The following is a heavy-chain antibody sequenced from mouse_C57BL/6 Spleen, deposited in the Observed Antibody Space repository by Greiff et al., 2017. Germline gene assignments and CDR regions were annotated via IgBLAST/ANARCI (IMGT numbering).Heavy chain of an antibody. D-gene: IGHD2-5*01. J-gene: IGHJ4*01. CDR2: IHPNSGST. CDR1: GYTFTSYW. V-gene: IGHV1-64*01. CDR3: AREGAYYSNFYAMDY. Sequence: QVQLQQPGAELVKPGASVKLSCKASGYTFTSYWMHWVKQRPGQGLEWIGMIHPNSGSTNYNEKFKSKATLTVDKSSSTAYMQLSSLTSEDSAVYYCAREGAYYSNFYAMDYWGQGTSVTVSS.